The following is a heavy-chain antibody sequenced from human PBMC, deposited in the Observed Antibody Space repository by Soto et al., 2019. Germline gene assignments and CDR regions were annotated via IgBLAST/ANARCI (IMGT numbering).Heavy chain of an antibody. Sequence: PGGSLRLSCAASGFTFSNAWMNRVRQAPGKGLEWVGRIKSKTDGGTTDYAAPVKGRFTISRDDSKNTLYLQMNSLKTEDTAVYYCTTSGYSYGSLTSFDYWGQGTLVTVSS. CDR1: GFTFSNAW. J-gene: IGHJ4*02. D-gene: IGHD5-18*01. CDR2: IKSKTDGGTT. CDR3: TTSGYSYGSLTSFDY. V-gene: IGHV3-15*07.